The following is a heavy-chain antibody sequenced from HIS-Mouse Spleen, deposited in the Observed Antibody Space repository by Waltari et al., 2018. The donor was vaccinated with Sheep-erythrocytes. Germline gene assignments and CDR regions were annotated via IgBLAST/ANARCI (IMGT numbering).Heavy chain of an antibody. CDR3: ARESYYGSGSYYAFDI. CDR1: GFTFSDYY. Sequence: QVQLVESGGGLVKPGGSLRLSCAASGFTFSDYYMSWIRQAPGKGLEWVSYISSSGSTRYYADSGKGRFTISRDNAKNSLYLQMNSLRAEDTAVYYCARESYYGSGSYYAFDIWGQGTMVTVSS. D-gene: IGHD3-10*01. CDR2: ISSSGSTR. J-gene: IGHJ3*02. V-gene: IGHV3-11*01.